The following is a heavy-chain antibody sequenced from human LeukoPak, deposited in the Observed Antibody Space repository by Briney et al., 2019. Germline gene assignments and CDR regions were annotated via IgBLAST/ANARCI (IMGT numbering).Heavy chain of an antibody. CDR2: TYYSGSS. CDR3: ARGPTVTTDY. V-gene: IGHV4-39*01. D-gene: IGHD4-17*01. CDR1: GGSISSSSHY. Sequence: SETLSLTCTVSGGSISSSSHYWGWFRQPPGKGLEWIGYTYYSGSSFCNPSLKSRVTMSVDTSKNQFSLRLNSVTAADTAVYYCARGPTVTTDYWGQGTLVTVSS. J-gene: IGHJ4*02.